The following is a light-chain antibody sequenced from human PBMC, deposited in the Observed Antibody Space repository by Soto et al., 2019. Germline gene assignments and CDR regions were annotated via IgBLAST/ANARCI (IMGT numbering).Light chain of an antibody. J-gene: IGKJ2*01. CDR3: QQSYSAQYT. CDR1: QNVRSY. Sequence: DTQMTQSPSSLSASVGDRVTITCRASQNVRSYVNWYQQIPGKAPRLLIYATSNLQSGVTSRISGSGSGREFTLTINSLQPEDFATYFCQQSYSAQYTVGQGTKVDIE. V-gene: IGKV1-39*01. CDR2: ATS.